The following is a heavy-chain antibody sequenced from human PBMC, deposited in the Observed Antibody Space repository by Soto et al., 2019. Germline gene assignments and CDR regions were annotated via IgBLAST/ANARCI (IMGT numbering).Heavy chain of an antibody. D-gene: IGHD6-19*01. J-gene: IGHJ4*02. V-gene: IGHV3-33*01. CDR3: ARDRYSSGWYDLDY. CDR1: GFTFSSYG. Sequence: QVQLVESGGGVVQPGRSLRLSCAASGFTFSSYGMHWVRQAPGKGLEWVAVVWYDGSNKYYADSVKGRFTISRDNSKNTLYLQMNSLRAEDNAVYYCARDRYSSGWYDLDYWGQGTLVTVSS. CDR2: VWYDGSNK.